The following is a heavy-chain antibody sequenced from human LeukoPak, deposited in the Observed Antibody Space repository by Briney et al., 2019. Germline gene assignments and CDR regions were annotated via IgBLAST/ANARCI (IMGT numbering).Heavy chain of an antibody. CDR3: ARTGSTVTMLYPFDH. V-gene: IGHV4-59*01. D-gene: IGHD4-17*01. Sequence: SETLSLTCTVSGGSMGGYFWSWIRQPPGKGLEWIGYIYYSGSTNYNPSLKSRVSISVDTSKNQFSLKLSSVTAADTAVYYCARTGSTVTMLYPFDHWGQGTLVTVSS. CDR1: GGSMGGYF. CDR2: IYYSGST. J-gene: IGHJ4*02.